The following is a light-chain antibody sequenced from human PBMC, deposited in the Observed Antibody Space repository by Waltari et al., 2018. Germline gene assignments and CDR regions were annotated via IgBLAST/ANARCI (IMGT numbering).Light chain of an antibody. J-gene: IGKJ1*01. CDR1: QSVSSSY. CDR3: QQYENSPRT. Sequence: EIVLTQSPGTRSLSPGERATLSCRASQSVSSSYLAWYQQKPGQAPRLLIYDASSRATGIPDRFSGSGSGTDFTLTISRLNPEDFAVYYCQQYENSPRTFGQGTRVEIK. V-gene: IGKV3-20*01. CDR2: DAS.